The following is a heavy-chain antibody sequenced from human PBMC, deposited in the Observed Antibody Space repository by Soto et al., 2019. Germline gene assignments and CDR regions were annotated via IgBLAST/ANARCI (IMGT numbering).Heavy chain of an antibody. V-gene: IGHV4-30-4*01. Sequence: SETLSLTCTVSGGSISSGDYYWSWIRQPPGKGLEWIGYIYYSGSTYYNPSLKSRVTISVDTSKNQFSLKLSSVTAADTAVYYCARSLGGIAVAGTDIWADNLYYFDYWGQGTLVTVSS. CDR1: GGSISSGDYY. J-gene: IGHJ4*02. CDR3: ARSLGGIAVAGTDIWADNLYYFDY. CDR2: IYYSGST. D-gene: IGHD6-19*01.